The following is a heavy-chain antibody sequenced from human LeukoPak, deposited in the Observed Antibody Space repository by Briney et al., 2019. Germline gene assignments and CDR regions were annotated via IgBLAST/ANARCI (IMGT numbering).Heavy chain of an antibody. J-gene: IGHJ5*02. CDR3: ARGADCSSTSCYGHWFDP. CDR2: IYYNGRT. CDR1: GASISSYY. Sequence: SETLSLTCTVSGASISSYYWGWIRQPPGKGLEWIGYIYYNGRTNYNPSLKSRVTISLDTSKNQFSLKLSSVTAADTAVYYCARGADCSSTSCYGHWFDPWGQGTLVTVSS. V-gene: IGHV4-59*01. D-gene: IGHD2-2*01.